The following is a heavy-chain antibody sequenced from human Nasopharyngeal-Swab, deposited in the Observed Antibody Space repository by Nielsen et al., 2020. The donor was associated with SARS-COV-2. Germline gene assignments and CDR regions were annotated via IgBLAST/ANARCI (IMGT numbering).Heavy chain of an antibody. Sequence: GGSLRLSCAASGFTFSSYEMNWVRQAPGQGLEWVSYISSSGSTIYYADSVKGRFTISRDNAKNSLYLQMNSLRAEDTAVYYCARNNKAAAGTKFFDYWGQGTLVTVSS. CDR3: ARNNKAAAGTKFFDY. J-gene: IGHJ4*02. V-gene: IGHV3-48*03. CDR1: GFTFSSYE. D-gene: IGHD6-13*01. CDR2: ISSSGSTI.